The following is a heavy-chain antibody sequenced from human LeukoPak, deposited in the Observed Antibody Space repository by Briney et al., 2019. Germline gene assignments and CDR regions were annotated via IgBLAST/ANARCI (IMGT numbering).Heavy chain of an antibody. CDR3: ARDQITGTRGAFDI. J-gene: IGHJ3*02. V-gene: IGHV4-31*03. D-gene: IGHD1-20*01. CDR1: GGSIGSGGYY. CDR2: IYYSGST. Sequence: SETLSLTCTVSGGSIGSGGYYWSWIRQHPGKGLEWIGYIYYSGSTYYNPSLKSRVTISVDTCKNQFSLKLSSVTAADTAVYYCARDQITGTRGAFDIWGQGTMVTVSS.